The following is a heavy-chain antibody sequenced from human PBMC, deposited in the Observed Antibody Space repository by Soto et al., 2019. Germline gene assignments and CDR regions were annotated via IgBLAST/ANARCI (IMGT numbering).Heavy chain of an antibody. CDR1: VFTFISYG. D-gene: IGHD2-2*01. Sequence: GWSLRLSCAASVFTFISYGMHWVRQAPGKGLEWVAVISYDGSNKYYADSVKGRLTISRDNSKNTLYLQMNSLRAEDTAVYYCAKDRQLLYYYGMDVWGQGTTVTVSS. CDR3: AKDRQLLYYYGMDV. J-gene: IGHJ6*02. CDR2: ISYDGSNK. V-gene: IGHV3-30*18.